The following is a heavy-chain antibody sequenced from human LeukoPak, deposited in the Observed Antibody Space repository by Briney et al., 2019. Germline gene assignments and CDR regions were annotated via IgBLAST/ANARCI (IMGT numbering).Heavy chain of an antibody. Sequence: GGSLRLSCAASGFTFSSYAMTWVRQAPGKGLEWVSSISTSGVSTNYAVSVKGWFTISRDNSKTMVYLQMNSLRAEDTAVYYCAKNTSGTYLDYWGQGILVTVSS. D-gene: IGHD1-26*01. J-gene: IGHJ4*02. CDR3: AKNTSGTYLDY. V-gene: IGHV3-23*01. CDR1: GFTFSSYA. CDR2: ISTSGVST.